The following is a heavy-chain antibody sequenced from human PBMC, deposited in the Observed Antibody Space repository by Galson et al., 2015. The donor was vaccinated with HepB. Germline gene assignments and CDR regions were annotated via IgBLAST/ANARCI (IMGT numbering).Heavy chain of an antibody. D-gene: IGHD4-17*01. J-gene: IGHJ4*02. CDR2: ISYDGSNK. Sequence: SLRLSCAASGFTFSSYAMHWVRQAPGKGLEWVAVISYDGSNKYYADSVKGRFTISRDNSKNTLYLQMNSLRAEDTAVYYCATWGGDYARYYFDYWGQGTLVTVSS. CDR1: GFTFSSYA. CDR3: ATWGGDYARYYFDY. V-gene: IGHV3-30-3*01.